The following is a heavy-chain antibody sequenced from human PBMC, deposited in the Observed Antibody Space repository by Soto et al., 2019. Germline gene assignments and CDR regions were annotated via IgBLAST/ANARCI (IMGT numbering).Heavy chain of an antibody. CDR2: IYYSGST. V-gene: IGHV4-59*01. CDR3: ARILRYFDWSHEEYYFDY. CDR1: GGSISSYY. D-gene: IGHD3-9*01. J-gene: IGHJ4*02. Sequence: SETLSLTCTVSGGSISSYYWSWIRQPPGKGLEWIGYIYYSGSTNYNPSLKSRVTISVDTSKNQFSLKLSSVTAADTAVYYCARILRYFDWSHEEYYFDYWGQGTLVTVSS.